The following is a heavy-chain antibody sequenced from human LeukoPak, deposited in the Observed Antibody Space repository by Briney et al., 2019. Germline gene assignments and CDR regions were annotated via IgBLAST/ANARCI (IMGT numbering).Heavy chain of an antibody. Sequence: PGGSLRLSCAASGFTFSIYAMSWVRQAPGKGLEWVSSISGTSGNTYYADSVKGRFTISRDNSKNTLYLQMNGLRAEDTAVFYCARGPGYCSGGSCYYFDFWGQGTLVTVSS. CDR1: GFTFSIYA. CDR2: ISGTSGNT. CDR3: ARGPGYCSGGSCYYFDF. D-gene: IGHD2-15*01. V-gene: IGHV3-23*01. J-gene: IGHJ4*02.